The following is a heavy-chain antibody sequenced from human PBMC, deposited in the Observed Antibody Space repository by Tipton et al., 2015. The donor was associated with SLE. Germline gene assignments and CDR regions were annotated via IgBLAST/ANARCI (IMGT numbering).Heavy chain of an antibody. J-gene: IGHJ6*03. CDR2: IYYSGST. D-gene: IGHD3-10*01. CDR3: ARVGSGGLTSIDYYYYMDV. V-gene: IGHV4-59*01. CDR1: GGSISSYY. Sequence: TPSLTCTVSGGSISSYYWSWIRQPPGKGLEWIGYIYYSGSTNYNPSLKSRVTISVDTSKNQFSLKLSSVTAADTAVYYCARVGSGGLTSIDYYYYMDVWGEGTTVTVSS.